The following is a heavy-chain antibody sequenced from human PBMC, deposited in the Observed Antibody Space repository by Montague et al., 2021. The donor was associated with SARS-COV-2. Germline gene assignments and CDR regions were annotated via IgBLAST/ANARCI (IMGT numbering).Heavy chain of an antibody. CDR1: GFSFSSGG. Sequence: SVKVSCKASGFSFSSGGVWWVRRARGQRPEWIGWIVIGSGNADYAQKFQGRVTITRDMSTSTVYMELNSLRSDDTAVYYCVANWDLDFWGQGTLVTVSS. CDR3: VANWDLDF. D-gene: IGHD7-27*01. V-gene: IGHV1-58*01. CDR2: IVIGSGNA. J-gene: IGHJ4*02.